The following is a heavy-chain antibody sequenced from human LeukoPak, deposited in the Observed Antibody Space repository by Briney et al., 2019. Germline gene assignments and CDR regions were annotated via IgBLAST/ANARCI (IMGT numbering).Heavy chain of an antibody. J-gene: IGHJ4*02. Sequence: GGSLRLSCAASGFTFSSYGMHWVRQAPGKGLEWGAVIWYDGSNKYYADSVKGRFTISRDNSKNTLYLQMNSLRAEDTAVYYCARDDIAVAGTIYYWGQGTLVTVSS. CDR1: GFTFSSYG. CDR3: ARDDIAVAGTIYY. CDR2: IWYDGSNK. V-gene: IGHV3-33*01. D-gene: IGHD6-19*01.